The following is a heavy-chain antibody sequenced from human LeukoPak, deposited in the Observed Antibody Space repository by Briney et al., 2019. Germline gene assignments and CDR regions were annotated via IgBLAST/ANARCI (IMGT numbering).Heavy chain of an antibody. CDR3: ARDLFAWITMVRGVTNWFDP. V-gene: IGHV3-7*01. J-gene: IGHJ5*02. Sequence: AGGSLRLSCAASGFTFSSYWMSWVRQAPGKGLEWVANIKQDGSEKYYVDSVKGRFTISRDNAKNSLYLQMNSLRAEDTAVYYCARDLFAWITMVRGVTNWFDPWGQGTLVTVSS. D-gene: IGHD3-10*01. CDR2: IKQDGSEK. CDR1: GFTFSSYW.